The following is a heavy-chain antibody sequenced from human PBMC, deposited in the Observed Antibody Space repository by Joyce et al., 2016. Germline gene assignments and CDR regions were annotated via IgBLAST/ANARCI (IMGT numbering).Heavy chain of an antibody. CDR3: ARVPFWSGSYTFNP. V-gene: IGHV4-31*03. CDR1: GGSINSGGYY. J-gene: IGHJ5*02. Sequence: QVQLQESGPGLVKPSQTLCLTCTVSGGSINSGGYYWSWIGQHPGKGLESSGNIHYGGITDYYPTLERRVTISLDTSKNQFSLKLSSLTAADTAVYYWARVPFWSGSYTFNPWGQGTLVTVSS. D-gene: IGHD3-3*01. CDR2: IHYGGIT.